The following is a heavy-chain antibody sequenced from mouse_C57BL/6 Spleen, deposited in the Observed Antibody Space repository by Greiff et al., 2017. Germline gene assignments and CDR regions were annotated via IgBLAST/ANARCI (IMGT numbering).Heavy chain of an antibody. CDR2: ISSGGSYT. V-gene: IGHV5-6*01. CDR1: GFTFSSYG. Sequence: EVQGVESGGDLVKPGGSLKLSCAASGFTFSSYGMSWVRQTPDKRLEWVATISSGGSYTYYPDSVKGRFTISRDNAKNTLYLQMSSLKSEDTAMYYCARGDYDYDGAYWGQGTLVTVSA. D-gene: IGHD2-4*01. CDR3: ARGDYDYDGAY. J-gene: IGHJ3*01.